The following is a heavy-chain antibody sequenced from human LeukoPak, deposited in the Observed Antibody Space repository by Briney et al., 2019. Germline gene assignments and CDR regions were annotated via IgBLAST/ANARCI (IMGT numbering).Heavy chain of an antibody. CDR3: ASVRGPFYYGSGSYYGHWFDP. J-gene: IGHJ5*02. CDR1: GGSISSSSYY. CDR2: IYYSGST. D-gene: IGHD3-10*01. V-gene: IGHV4-39*07. Sequence: PSETLSLTCTVSGGSISSSSYYWGWIRQPPGKGLEWIGSIYYSGSTYYNPSLKSRVTISVDTSKNQFSLKLSSVTAADTAVYYCASVRGPFYYGSGSYYGHWFDPWGQGTLVTVSS.